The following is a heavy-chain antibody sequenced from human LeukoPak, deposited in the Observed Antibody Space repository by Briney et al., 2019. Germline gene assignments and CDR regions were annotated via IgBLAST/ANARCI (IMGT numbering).Heavy chain of an antibody. J-gene: IGHJ4*02. V-gene: IGHV6-1*01. Sequence: SQTLSLTCAISGDSVSSNSATWTWIRQSPSRGLEWLGRTYYRSKWFIDYALSVKSRITITPDTSKNQFSLQLNSVTPEDTAVYYCSRDTVAGNYFDYWGQGTLVTVSS. CDR1: GDSVSSNSAT. CDR2: TYYRSKWFI. CDR3: SRDTVAGNYFDY. D-gene: IGHD6-19*01.